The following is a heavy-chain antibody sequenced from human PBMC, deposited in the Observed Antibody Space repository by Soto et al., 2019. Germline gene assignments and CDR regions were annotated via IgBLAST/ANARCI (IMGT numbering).Heavy chain of an antibody. CDR3: ARDLYYDSSGYYYLGWWFDP. D-gene: IGHD3-22*01. CDR1: GYTFTSYG. J-gene: IGHJ5*02. V-gene: IGHV1-18*04. Sequence: ASVKVSCKASGYTFTSYGISWVRQAPGQGLEWMGWISAYNGNTNYAQKLQGRVTMTTDTSTSTAYMELRSLRSDDTAVYYCARDLYYDSSGYYYLGWWFDPWGQGTLVTVSS. CDR2: ISAYNGNT.